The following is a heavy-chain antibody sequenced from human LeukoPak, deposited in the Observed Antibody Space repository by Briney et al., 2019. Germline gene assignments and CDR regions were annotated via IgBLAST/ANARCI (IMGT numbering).Heavy chain of an antibody. CDR3: ARGGYYYDSSGYSHLPDY. V-gene: IGHV1-69*13. CDR1: GGTFSSYA. CDR2: IIPIFGTA. D-gene: IGHD3-22*01. J-gene: IGHJ4*02. Sequence: ASVKVSCKASGGTFSSYAISWVRQAPGQGLEWMGGIIPIFGTANYAQKFQGRVTITADESTSTAYMELSSLRSEDTAVYYCARGGYYYDSSGYSHLPDYWGQGTLVTVSA.